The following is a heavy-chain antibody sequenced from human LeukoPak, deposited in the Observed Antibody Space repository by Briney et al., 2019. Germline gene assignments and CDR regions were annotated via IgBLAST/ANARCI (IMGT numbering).Heavy chain of an antibody. D-gene: IGHD3-22*01. V-gene: IGHV5-51*01. CDR1: GYIFTSYW. J-gene: IGHJ4*02. CDR2: IYPGDSDT. Sequence: GESLKISCKGSGYIFTSYWIGWVRHMPGKGLELMGIIYPGDSDTRYSPSFQGQVTTSADNSISPAYLQWSSLKASDTAMYYCARLASRYYYDSSGYSLDYWGQGTLVTVSS. CDR3: ARLASRYYYDSSGYSLDY.